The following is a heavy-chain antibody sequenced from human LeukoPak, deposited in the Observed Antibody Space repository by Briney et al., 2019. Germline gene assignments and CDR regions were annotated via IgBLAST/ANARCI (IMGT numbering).Heavy chain of an antibody. J-gene: IGHJ4*02. Sequence: PSETLSLTCSVSGGSIRNYYWTWIRQPPEKGMEWIGRVSNSGSTKYNPSLKSRGTISIEKSKKHFSLKRSSVTAEDTAVYYCASRAYYDSSGLDYWGQGILVTVSS. CDR1: GGSIRNYY. V-gene: IGHV4-59*01. CDR2: VSNSGST. CDR3: ASRAYYDSSGLDY. D-gene: IGHD3-22*01.